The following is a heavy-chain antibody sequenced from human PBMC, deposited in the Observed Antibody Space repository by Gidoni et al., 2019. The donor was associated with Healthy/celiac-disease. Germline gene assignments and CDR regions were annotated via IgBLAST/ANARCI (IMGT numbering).Heavy chain of an antibody. V-gene: IGHV4-59*01. CDR2: IYYSGST. J-gene: IGHJ3*02. CDR3: ARQWLADAFDI. D-gene: IGHD6-19*01. Sequence: QVQLQESGPGLVKPSETLSLTCTASGGSISSYYWSWIRQPPGKGREWIGYIYYSGSTNYNPSLKSRVTISVDTSKNQFSLKLSSVTAADTAVYYCARQWLADAFDIWGQGTMVTVSS. CDR1: GGSISSYY.